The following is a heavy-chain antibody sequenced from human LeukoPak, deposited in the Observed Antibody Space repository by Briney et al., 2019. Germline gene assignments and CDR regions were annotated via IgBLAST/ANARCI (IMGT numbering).Heavy chain of an antibody. D-gene: IGHD1-26*01. CDR3: AKLSGSYTGPFDY. J-gene: IGHJ4*02. CDR2: ISYDGSNK. V-gene: IGHV3-30*18. CDR1: GFTFSSYG. Sequence: GRSLRLSCAASGFTFSSYGMHWVRQAPGKGPEWVAVISYDGSNKYYADSVKGRFTISRDNSKNTLYLQMNSLRAEDTAVCYCAKLSGSYTGPFDYWGQGTLVTVSS.